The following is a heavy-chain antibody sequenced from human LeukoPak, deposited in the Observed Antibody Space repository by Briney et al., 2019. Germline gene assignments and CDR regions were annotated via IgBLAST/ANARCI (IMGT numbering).Heavy chain of an antibody. J-gene: IGHJ4*02. CDR1: GFTSNSYS. V-gene: IGHV3-48*04. CDR2: ISSSSSTI. Sequence: PGGSLRLSCAASGFTSNSYSMNWVRQAPGKGLEWVSYISSSSSTIYYADSVKGRFTISRDNAKNSLYLQMNSLRAEDTAVYYCAREDLDYGDPVDWGQGTLVTVSS. D-gene: IGHD4-17*01. CDR3: AREDLDYGDPVD.